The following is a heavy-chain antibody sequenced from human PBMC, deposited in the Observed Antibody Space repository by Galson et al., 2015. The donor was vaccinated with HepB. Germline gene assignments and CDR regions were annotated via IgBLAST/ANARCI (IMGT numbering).Heavy chain of an antibody. J-gene: IGHJ3*02. D-gene: IGHD6-19*01. CDR1: GFTFSDYY. CDR2: ISSSGSTI. CDR3: ASAKSSGWYFGGGVGAFDI. Sequence: SLRLSCAASGFTFSDYYMSWIRQAPGKGLEWVSYISSSGSTIYYADSVKGRFTISRDNAKNSLYLQMNSLRAEDTAVYYCASAKSSGWYFGGGVGAFDIWGQGTMVTVSS. V-gene: IGHV3-11*01.